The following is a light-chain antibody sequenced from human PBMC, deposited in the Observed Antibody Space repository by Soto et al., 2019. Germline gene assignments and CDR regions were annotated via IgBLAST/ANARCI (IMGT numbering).Light chain of an antibody. CDR2: AAS. CDR3: QHYNDWRWT. CDR1: QSISTK. J-gene: IGKJ1*01. V-gene: IGKV3-15*01. Sequence: EIVMTQSPATLSVSPGEGATLSCRVSQSISTKLAWYQQKPGQAPRLLIYAASTRATGVPARFSGSGSGTEFTLTISSLQSEDLAVYYCQHYNDWRWTFGQGTKVEIK.